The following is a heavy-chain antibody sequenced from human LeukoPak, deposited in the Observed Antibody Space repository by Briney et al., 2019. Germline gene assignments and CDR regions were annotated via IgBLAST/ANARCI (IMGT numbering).Heavy chain of an antibody. CDR3: ARVYMVRGVMSWFDP. CDR1: GGSISSYY. Sequence: PSETLSLTCTVSGGSISSYYWSWVRQPPGKGLEWLGRIYTSGSTNYNPSLKSRVTMSVDTSKNQFSLKLSSVTAADTAVYYCARVYMVRGVMSWFDPWGQGTLVTVSS. J-gene: IGHJ5*02. CDR2: IYTSGST. V-gene: IGHV4-4*07. D-gene: IGHD3-10*01.